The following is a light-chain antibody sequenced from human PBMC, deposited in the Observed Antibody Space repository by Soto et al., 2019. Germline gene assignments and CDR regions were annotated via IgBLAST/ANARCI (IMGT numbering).Light chain of an antibody. CDR1: SSDVGGYNH. Sequence: QSALTQPRSVSGSPGQSVTISCTGNSSDVGGYNHVSWYHQHPGKAPKLMIYDVNKRPSGVPDRFSGSKSGNTASLTISGLQAEDEADYYCCSYAGSYIWVFGGGTKLTVL. V-gene: IGLV2-11*01. J-gene: IGLJ3*02. CDR3: CSYAGSYIWV. CDR2: DVN.